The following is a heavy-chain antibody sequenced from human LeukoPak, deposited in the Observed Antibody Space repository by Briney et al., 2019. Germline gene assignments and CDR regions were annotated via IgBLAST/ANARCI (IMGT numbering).Heavy chain of an antibody. Sequence: ETLSLTCAVYGASFNNHYWSWVRQPPGQGLEWVSSISISGDKTHYADSVKGRFTISRDNSKNTLYLQMNSLRAEDTAVYYCAREVRPNDYWGQGTLVTVSS. D-gene: IGHD6-25*01. CDR3: AREVRPNDY. V-gene: IGHV3-23*01. CDR2: ISISGDKT. J-gene: IGHJ4*02. CDR1: GASFNNHY.